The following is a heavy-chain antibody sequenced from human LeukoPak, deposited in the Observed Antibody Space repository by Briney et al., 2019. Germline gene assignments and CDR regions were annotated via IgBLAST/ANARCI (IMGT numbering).Heavy chain of an antibody. CDR1: GGSVFSYY. D-gene: IGHD3-22*01. CDR3: ARRAYYDSSGYHPTSGYFDL. V-gene: IGHV4-4*08. J-gene: IGHJ2*01. Sequence: SETLSLTCTVSGGSVFSYYWNWIRQPPGKGLEWLGYIYSNGITNYSPSLRGRGTVSIATSKNQISLRLTSVTAADTAIYYCARRAYYDSSGYHPTSGYFDLWGRGTLVTVSS. CDR2: IYSNGIT.